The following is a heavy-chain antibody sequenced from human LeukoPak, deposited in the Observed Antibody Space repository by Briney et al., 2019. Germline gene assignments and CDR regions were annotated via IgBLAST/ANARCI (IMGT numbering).Heavy chain of an antibody. Sequence: ASVKVSCKASGHTFTSYYMHWVRQAPGQGLEWMGIINPSGGSTSYAQKFQGRVTMTRDMSTSTVYMELSSLRSEDTAVYYCARRIVRGVPQNRWFDPWGQGTLVTVSS. CDR3: ARRIVRGVPQNRWFDP. V-gene: IGHV1-46*01. J-gene: IGHJ5*02. D-gene: IGHD3-10*01. CDR2: INPSGGST. CDR1: GHTFTSYY.